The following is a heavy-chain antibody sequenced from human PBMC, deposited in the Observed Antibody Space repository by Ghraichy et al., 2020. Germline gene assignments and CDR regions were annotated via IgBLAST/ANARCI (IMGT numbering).Heavy chain of an antibody. D-gene: IGHD3-3*01. CDR3: ASSFQHPLIWSGYYDYFDY. CDR1: GFTFSSYE. Sequence: GESLNISCAASGFTFSSYEMNWVRQAPGKGLEWVSYISSSGSTIYYADSVKGRFTISRDNAKNSLYLQMNSLRAEDTAVYYCASSFQHPLIWSGYYDYFDYWGQGTLVTVSS. V-gene: IGHV3-48*03. J-gene: IGHJ4*02. CDR2: ISSSGSTI.